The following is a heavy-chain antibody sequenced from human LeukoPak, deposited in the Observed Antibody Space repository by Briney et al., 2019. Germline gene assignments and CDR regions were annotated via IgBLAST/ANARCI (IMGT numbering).Heavy chain of an antibody. J-gene: IGHJ4*02. D-gene: IGHD5-12*01. CDR2: IYPGDSDT. V-gene: IGHV5-51*01. CDR1: GYSFTSYW. Sequence: GESLKISCKGSGYSFTSYWIGWVRQMPGKGLEWMGIIYPGDSDTRYSPSFQGQVTISADKSISTAYLQWSSLKASDTAMYYCARTYSGYDLNYLGDYWGQGTLVTVSS. CDR3: ARTYSGYDLNYLGDY.